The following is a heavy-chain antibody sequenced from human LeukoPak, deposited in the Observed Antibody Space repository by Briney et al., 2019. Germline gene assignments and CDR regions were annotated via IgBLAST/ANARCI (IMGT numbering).Heavy chain of an antibody. CDR3: ARGGNYDILTGPVAFDI. J-gene: IGHJ3*02. CDR2: ISSSSSYI. CDR1: GFTFSGFS. Sequence: GGSLRVSCAASGFTFSGFSMNWVRQAPGKGLEWVSSISSSSSYIYYADSVKGRLTISRDNAKNSLYLQMNSLRAEDTAVYYCARGGNYDILTGPVAFDIWGQGTMVTVSS. D-gene: IGHD3-9*01. V-gene: IGHV3-21*01.